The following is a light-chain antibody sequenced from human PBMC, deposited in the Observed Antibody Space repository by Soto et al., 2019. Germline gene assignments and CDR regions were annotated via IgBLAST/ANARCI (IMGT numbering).Light chain of an antibody. CDR3: SSYTSSSTVV. Sequence: QSVLTQPASVSGSPGQSITISCTGTSSDVGGYNYVSWYQQHPGKAPKLMIYDVSNRPSGVSNRFSGSKSGNTASLTISGLQAEDEADYYCSSYTSSSTVVFCGGIKLTVL. J-gene: IGLJ2*01. CDR1: SSDVGGYNY. V-gene: IGLV2-14*01. CDR2: DVS.